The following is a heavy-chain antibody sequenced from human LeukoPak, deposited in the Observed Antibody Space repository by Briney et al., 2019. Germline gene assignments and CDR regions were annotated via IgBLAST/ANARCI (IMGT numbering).Heavy chain of an antibody. V-gene: IGHV3-23*01. CDR3: AKDRGYYDSSGTTFDY. D-gene: IGHD3-22*01. Sequence: GGSLRLSCAASGFTFSSYAMSWVRQAPGKGLEWVSGISGIGGSTYYADSVKGGVTIYKDNSKNTLYLQMNSLRAEDMAVYYCAKDRGYYDSSGTTFDYWGQGTLVTVSS. CDR1: GFTFSSYA. J-gene: IGHJ4*02. CDR2: ISGIGGST.